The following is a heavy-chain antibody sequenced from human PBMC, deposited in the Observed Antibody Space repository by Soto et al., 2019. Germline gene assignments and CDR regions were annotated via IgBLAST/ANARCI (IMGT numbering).Heavy chain of an antibody. CDR3: ARHVDSSGYYYSGFDY. Sequence: SETLSLTCTVSGGSISSSSYHWGWIRQPPGKGLEWIGSIYYSGSTYYNPSLKSRVTISVDTSKNQFSLKLSFVTAADTAVYYCARHVDSSGYYYSGFDYWGQGTLVTVSS. CDR2: IYYSGST. CDR1: GGSISSSSYH. V-gene: IGHV4-39*01. D-gene: IGHD3-22*01. J-gene: IGHJ4*02.